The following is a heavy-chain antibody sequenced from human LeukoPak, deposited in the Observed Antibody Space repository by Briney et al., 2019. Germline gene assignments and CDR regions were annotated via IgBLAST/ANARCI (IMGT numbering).Heavy chain of an antibody. CDR2: INPSGGTT. Sequence: ASVKVSCKASGYIFTYYYMHWVRQAPGQGLEWMGIINPSGGTTNYAQKFQGRVTMTRDMSTSTVSMELSSLRSEDTVVYYCARERYYYYYMDVWGKGTTVTVSS. V-gene: IGHV1-46*01. CDR1: GYIFTYYY. J-gene: IGHJ6*03. CDR3: ARERYYYYYMDV.